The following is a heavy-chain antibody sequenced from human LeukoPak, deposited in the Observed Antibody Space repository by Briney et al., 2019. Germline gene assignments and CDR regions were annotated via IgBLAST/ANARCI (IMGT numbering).Heavy chain of an antibody. V-gene: IGHV3-21*03. Sequence: GGSLRLSCAASGFXFSSYSINWVRQAPGKGLEWVSSISSSSSYIYYADSVKGRFTISRDNAKNSLYLQMNSLRAEDTAVYYCAKGGYCSSSSCYYGWFDPWGQGTLVTVSS. CDR1: GFXFSSYS. D-gene: IGHD2-2*01. CDR3: AKGGYCSSSSCYYGWFDP. J-gene: IGHJ5*02. CDR2: ISSSSSYI.